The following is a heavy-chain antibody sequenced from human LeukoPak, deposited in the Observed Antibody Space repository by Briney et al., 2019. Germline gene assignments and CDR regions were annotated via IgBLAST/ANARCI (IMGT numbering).Heavy chain of an antibody. CDR2: ISTSGGTT. V-gene: IGHV3-23*01. D-gene: IGHD1-26*01. J-gene: IGHJ4*02. CDR1: GFTFSNYA. CDR3: ARAKWELLHDLDY. Sequence: GSLRLSCAASGFTFSNYAMSWVRQAPGKGLEWVSGISTSGGTTYYADSVKGRFTISRDNSKNTLYLQMNSLRAEDTAVYYCARAKWELLHDLDYWGQGTLVTVSS.